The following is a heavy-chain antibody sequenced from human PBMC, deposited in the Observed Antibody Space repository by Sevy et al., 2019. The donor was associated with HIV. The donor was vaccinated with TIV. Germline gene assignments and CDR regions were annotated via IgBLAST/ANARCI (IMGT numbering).Heavy chain of an antibody. J-gene: IGHJ3*01. CDR3: VKALNPALESMLEVNLRSLKGFDV. Sequence: GGSLRLSCAASGFTFNTHAMNWVRQAPGKGLEWVSVISGPGYGTNYADSVKGRFTISRDNSKNTLFLQMNSLRDDDTAVYYCVKALNPALESMLEVNLRSLKGFDVWGQGTMVTVSS. CDR1: GFTFNTHA. V-gene: IGHV3-23*01. D-gene: IGHD3-22*01. CDR2: ISGPGYGT.